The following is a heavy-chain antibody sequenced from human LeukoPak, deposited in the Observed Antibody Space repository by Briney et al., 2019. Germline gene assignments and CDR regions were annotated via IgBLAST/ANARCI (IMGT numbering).Heavy chain of an antibody. CDR3: AKDYDFWSGYYSYPLRNWFDP. V-gene: IGHV3-23*01. Sequence: GGSLRLSCAASGFTFSSYAMSWVRQAPGKGLEWVSAISGSGGSTYYADSVKGRFTISRDNSKNTLYLQMNSLRAEDTAVYYCAKDYDFWSGYYSYPLRNWFDPWGQGTLVTVSS. J-gene: IGHJ5*02. CDR1: GFTFSSYA. CDR2: ISGSGGST. D-gene: IGHD3-3*01.